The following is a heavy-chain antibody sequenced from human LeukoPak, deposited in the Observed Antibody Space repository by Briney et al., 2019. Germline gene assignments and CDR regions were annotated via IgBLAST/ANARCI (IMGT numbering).Heavy chain of an antibody. CDR3: ARLKGGYYFDY. V-gene: IGHV4-30-4*08. D-gene: IGHD3-16*01. CDR2: IYYTGST. CDR1: GGSISSADHS. J-gene: IGHJ4*02. Sequence: NSSQTLSLTCTVSGGSISSADHSWTWIRQPPGKGLEWIGYIYYTGSTYYSPSLKSRITISVDTSKNQFSLKLSSVTAADTAVYYCARLKGGYYFDYWGQGTLVTVSP.